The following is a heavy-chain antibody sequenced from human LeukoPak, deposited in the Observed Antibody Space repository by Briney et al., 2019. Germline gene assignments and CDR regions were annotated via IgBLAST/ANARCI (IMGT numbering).Heavy chain of an antibody. CDR2: ISYDGSNK. D-gene: IGHD3-22*01. CDR3: KGGGYYDSCGPLVGN. V-gene: IGHV3-30-3*01. J-gene: IGHJ1*01. Sequence: GRSLRLSCAASGFTSSSYAMYWVRQAPGNGLEWVAVISYDGSNKYYADSVKGRFTISRDNSKNTLYLQMNSLRAEDTAVYYCKGGGYYDSCGPLVGNWGQGTLVTVSS. CDR1: GFTSSSYA.